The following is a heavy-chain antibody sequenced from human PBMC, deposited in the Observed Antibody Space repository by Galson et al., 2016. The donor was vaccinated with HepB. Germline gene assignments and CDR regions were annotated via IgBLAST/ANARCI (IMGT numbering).Heavy chain of an antibody. J-gene: IGHJ4*02. Sequence: SLRLSCAASGFTFSNYWMSWVRQPPGKGLEWVGNIKRDGSEKYYVDSVKGRFTISRDNAKNSLYLQMNSLRAEDTAVYYCARDGSGWLFDSWGQRTLVTVSS. CDR3: ARDGSGWLFDS. CDR1: GFTFSNYW. V-gene: IGHV3-7*01. D-gene: IGHD6-19*01. CDR2: IKRDGSEK.